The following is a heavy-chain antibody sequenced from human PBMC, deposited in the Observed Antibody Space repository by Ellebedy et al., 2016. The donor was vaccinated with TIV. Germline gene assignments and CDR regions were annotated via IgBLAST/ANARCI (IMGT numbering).Heavy chain of an antibody. D-gene: IGHD6-13*01. CDR1: GFTFSSYA. CDR3: VGMAAPNKNGMDV. Sequence: GGSLRLXXAASGFTFSSYAMSWVRQAPGKGLEWVSAISGSGGSTYYADSVKGRFTISRDNSKNTLYLQMNSLRAEDTAVYYCVGMAAPNKNGMDVWGQGTTVTVSS. CDR2: ISGSGGST. J-gene: IGHJ6*02. V-gene: IGHV3-23*01.